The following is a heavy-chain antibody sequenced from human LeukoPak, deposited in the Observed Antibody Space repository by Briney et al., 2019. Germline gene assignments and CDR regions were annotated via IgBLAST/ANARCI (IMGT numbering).Heavy chain of an antibody. J-gene: IGHJ4*02. CDR2: INPNSGGT. V-gene: IGHV1-2*02. CDR3: AREGYSMVRGVMPDY. CDR1: GYTFTGYY. Sequence: GASVKVSCKASGYTFTGYYMHWVRQAPGQGLEWMGWINPNSGGTNYAQKFQGRVTMTRDTSISTAYMELSRLRSDDTAVYYCAREGYSMVRGVMPDYWGQGTLVTVSS. D-gene: IGHD3-10*01.